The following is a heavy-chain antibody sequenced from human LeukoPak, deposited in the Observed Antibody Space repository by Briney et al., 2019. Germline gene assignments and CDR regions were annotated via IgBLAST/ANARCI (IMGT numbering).Heavy chain of an antibody. CDR2: IIPIFDTA. V-gene: IGHV1-69*05. J-gene: IGHJ4*02. CDR3: ARGLIQLWIFDY. Sequence: SVKVSCKASGGTFSDYAVTWVRQAPGQGLEWMGGIIPIFDTANYAQKFQGRVTISTDESTSTAYMELSSLRAEDTAVYYCARGLIQLWIFDYWGQGTLVTVSS. CDR1: GGTFSDYA. D-gene: IGHD5-18*01.